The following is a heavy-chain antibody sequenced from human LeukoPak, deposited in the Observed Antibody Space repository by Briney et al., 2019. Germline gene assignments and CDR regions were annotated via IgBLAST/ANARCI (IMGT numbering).Heavy chain of an antibody. CDR2: IYYSGST. J-gene: IGHJ4*02. CDR3: ARVYYDILTGYPYYFDY. CDR1: GGSISSSSYY. Sequence: SETLSLTCTVSGGSISSSSYYWGWIRQPPGKGLEWIGSIYYSGSTYYNPSLKSRVTISVDTSKNQFSLKLSSVTAADTAVYYCARVYYDILTGYPYYFDYWGQGTLVTVSS. V-gene: IGHV4-39*07. D-gene: IGHD3-9*01.